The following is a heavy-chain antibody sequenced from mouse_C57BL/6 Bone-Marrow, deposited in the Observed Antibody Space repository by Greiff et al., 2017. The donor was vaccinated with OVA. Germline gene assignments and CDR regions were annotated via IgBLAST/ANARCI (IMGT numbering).Heavy chain of an antibody. CDR1: GYTFTSYG. CDR3: ASSRAIYDGYWDYFDY. V-gene: IGHV1-81*01. CDR2: IYPRSGNT. J-gene: IGHJ2*01. D-gene: IGHD2-3*01. Sequence: QVQLQQSGAELARPGASVKLSCKASGYTFTSYGISWVKQRTGQGLEWIGEIYPRSGNTYYNEKFKGKATLTADTSSSTAYMELRSLTSEDSAVYFCASSRAIYDGYWDYFDYWGQGTTLTVSS.